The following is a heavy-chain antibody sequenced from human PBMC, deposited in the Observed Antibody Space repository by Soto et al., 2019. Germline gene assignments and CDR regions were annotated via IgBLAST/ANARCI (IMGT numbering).Heavy chain of an antibody. CDR2: IYNSGST. J-gene: IGHJ4*02. Sequence: SETLSLTCTVSGGSISSYYWSWIRQPPGKGLEWIGYIYNSGSTNYNPSLKSRVTISVDTSKNQFSLKLSSVTAADTAVYYCARAPRGNYGYPSYFDYWGQGTLVTVSS. CDR1: GGSISSYY. V-gene: IGHV4-59*01. CDR3: ARAPRGNYGYPSYFDY. D-gene: IGHD3-10*01.